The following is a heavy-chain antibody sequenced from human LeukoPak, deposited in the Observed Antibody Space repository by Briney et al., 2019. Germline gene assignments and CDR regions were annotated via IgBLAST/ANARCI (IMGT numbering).Heavy chain of an antibody. CDR2: ISKDGTNK. CDR1: GFTFSSYD. J-gene: IGHJ6*03. CDR3: AKTGGDNWNDDFSYYMDV. Sequence: GGSLRLSCVASGFTFSSYDMKWVRQAPGKGLQWVAVISKDGTNKYYADSVKGRFTISRDNSKNTLYLQMNSLRVEDMAVYYCAKTGGDNWNDDFSYYMDVWGKGATVTVSS. V-gene: IGHV3-30*18. D-gene: IGHD1-1*01.